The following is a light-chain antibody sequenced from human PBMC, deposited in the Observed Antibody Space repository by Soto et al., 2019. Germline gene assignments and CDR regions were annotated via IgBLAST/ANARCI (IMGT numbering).Light chain of an antibody. V-gene: IGLV2-14*01. CDR2: EVS. J-gene: IGLJ2*01. Sequence: QSVLTQPASVSGSPGQSITISCTGTSSDIGNYDFVSWYQQVPGTAPKAMIYEVSSRPSGVSNRFSGSKSGNTASLTISGLQAEDEAYSYCSSYTTSTSFILFGGGTKLTV. CDR3: SSYTTSTSFIL. CDR1: SSDIGNYDF.